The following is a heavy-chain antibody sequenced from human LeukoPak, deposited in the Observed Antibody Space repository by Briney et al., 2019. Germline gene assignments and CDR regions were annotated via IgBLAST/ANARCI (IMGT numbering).Heavy chain of an antibody. J-gene: IGHJ4*02. D-gene: IGHD5-12*01. Sequence: PGGSLRLSCAASGFTFSSYWMQCVRQAPGKGLVWVSRIDGDGSSTNYADSVKGRFTISRDNAKNTLYLQMNSLRAEDTAVYYCARGYSGYFYYGAQGTLVTVSS. CDR3: ARGYSGYFYY. V-gene: IGHV3-74*01. CDR1: GFTFSSYW. CDR2: IDGDGSST.